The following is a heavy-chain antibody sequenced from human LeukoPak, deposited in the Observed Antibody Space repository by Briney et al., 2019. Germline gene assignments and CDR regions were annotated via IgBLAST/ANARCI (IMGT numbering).Heavy chain of an antibody. D-gene: IGHD6-13*01. Sequence: GGSLRLSCAASGFTVSSNYMSWVRQAPGKGLEWVSVIYSGGSIYYADSVKGRFTISRDNSKNTLYLQMNSLRAEDTAVYYCARGIAAAVGGDWFDPWGQGTLVTVSS. CDR3: ARGIAAAVGGDWFDP. CDR1: GFTVSSNY. CDR2: IYSGGSI. J-gene: IGHJ5*02. V-gene: IGHV3-66*01.